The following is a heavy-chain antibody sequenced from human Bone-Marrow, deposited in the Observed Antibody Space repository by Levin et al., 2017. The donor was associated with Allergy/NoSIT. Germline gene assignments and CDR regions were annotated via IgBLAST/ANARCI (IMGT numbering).Heavy chain of an antibody. CDR3: AKNFYSGDSGTYGDY. CDR1: EFTFTFSSFG. Sequence: PGGSLRLSCEASEFTFTFSSFGMHWVRQAPGKGLEWVAFISYSGNKEYYADSVKGRFTISRDNSKHTIYLQMSSLRAEDTAVYYCAKNFYSGDSGTYGDYWGQGTLVTVSS. J-gene: IGHJ4*02. V-gene: IGHV3-30*18. D-gene: IGHD1-26*01. CDR2: ISYSGNKE.